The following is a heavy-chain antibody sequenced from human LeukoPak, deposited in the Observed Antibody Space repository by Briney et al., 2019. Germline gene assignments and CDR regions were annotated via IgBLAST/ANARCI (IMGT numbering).Heavy chain of an antibody. CDR3: ARDIVSSGRPDDAFDI. Sequence: PSETLSLTCTVSGVSISSSSYYWGWIRQPPGKGLEWIGSIYYSGSTYYNPSLKSRVTISVDTSKNQFSLKLSSVAAADTAVYYCARDIVSSGRPDDAFDIWGQGTMVTVSS. CDR2: IYYSGST. D-gene: IGHD3-22*01. V-gene: IGHV4-39*07. CDR1: GVSISSSSYY. J-gene: IGHJ3*02.